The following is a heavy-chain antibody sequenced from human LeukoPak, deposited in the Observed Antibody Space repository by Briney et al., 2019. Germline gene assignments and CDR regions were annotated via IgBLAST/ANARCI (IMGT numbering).Heavy chain of an antibody. J-gene: IGHJ6*03. CDR1: GGSISSGSYY. V-gene: IGHV4-61*02. D-gene: IGHD2-8*01. CDR2: VYASGST. Sequence: PSQTLSLTCTVSGGSISSGSYYWSWIRQPAGKGLEWIGRVYASGSTNYNPSLKSRVTISVDTSKNQFSLKLSSVTAADTAVYYCARDIYCTNGVCFPPYYYCYMDVWGKGTTVTVSS. CDR3: ARDIYCTNGVCFPPYYYCYMDV.